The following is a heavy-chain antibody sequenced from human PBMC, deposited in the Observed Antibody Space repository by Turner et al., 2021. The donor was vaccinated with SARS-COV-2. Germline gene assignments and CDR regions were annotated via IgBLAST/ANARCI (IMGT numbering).Heavy chain of an antibody. CDR3: ARDMGATTGPFDY. CDR1: GFTFSSYW. D-gene: IGHD1-26*01. J-gene: IGHJ4*02. Sequence: EVPLVESGGGLVQPGGSLRLPCAASGFTFSSYWMSWVRQAPGKGLEWVANIKQDGSEKYYVDSVKGRFTISRDNAKNSLYLQMNSLRAEDTAVYYCARDMGATTGPFDYWGQGTLVTVSS. CDR2: IKQDGSEK. V-gene: IGHV3-7*01.